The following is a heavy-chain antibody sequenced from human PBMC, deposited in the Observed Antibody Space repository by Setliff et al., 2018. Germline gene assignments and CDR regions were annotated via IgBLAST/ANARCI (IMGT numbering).Heavy chain of an antibody. D-gene: IGHD3-16*02. V-gene: IGHV4-39*01. J-gene: IGHJ4*02. CDR3: AAPGGGSYRF. CDR1: GDSISSGTYY. Sequence: SETLSLTCTVSGDSISSGTYYWGWIRQPPGKGLEWIGSRYYSGHTYYNPSLKSRVAMSVDKAKNQFSLNLSSVTAADTAVYYCAAPGGGSYRFWGQGTLVTVSS. CDR2: RYYSGHT.